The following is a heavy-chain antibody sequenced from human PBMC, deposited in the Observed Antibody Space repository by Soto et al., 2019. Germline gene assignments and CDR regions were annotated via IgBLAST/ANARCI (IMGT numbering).Heavy chain of an antibody. CDR1: GGSISSSSYY. CDR2: IYYSGST. Sequence: SETLSLTCTVSGGSISSSSYYWGWIRQPPGKGLEWIGSIYYSGSTYYNPSLKSRVTISVDTSKNQFSLKLSSVTAADTAVYYCARLGGHLDYDFWSGYYLDVWGQGTTVTVSS. CDR3: ARLGGHLDYDFWSGYYLDV. V-gene: IGHV4-39*01. D-gene: IGHD3-3*01. J-gene: IGHJ6*02.